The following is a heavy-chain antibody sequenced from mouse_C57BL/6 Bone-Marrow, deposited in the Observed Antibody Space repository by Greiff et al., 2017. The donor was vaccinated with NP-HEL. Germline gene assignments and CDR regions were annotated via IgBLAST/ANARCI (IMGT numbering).Heavy chain of an antibody. D-gene: IGHD1-1*01. J-gene: IGHJ1*03. CDR3: ARHGDYYGSSYDWYFDV. CDR2: ISNGGGST. V-gene: IGHV5-12*01. CDR1: GFTFSDYY. Sequence: EVQRVESGGGLVQPGGSLKLSCAASGFTFSDYYMYWVRQTPEKRLEWVAYISNGGGSTYYPDTVKGRFTISRDNAKNTLYLQMSRLKSEDTAMYYCARHGDYYGSSYDWYFDVWGTGTTVTVSS.